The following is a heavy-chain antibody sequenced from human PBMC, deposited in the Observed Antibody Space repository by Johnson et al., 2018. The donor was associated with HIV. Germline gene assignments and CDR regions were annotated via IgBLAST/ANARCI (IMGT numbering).Heavy chain of an antibody. D-gene: IGHD5-24*01. J-gene: IGHJ3*02. CDR2: ISYDGSSQ. V-gene: IGHV3-33*05. CDR1: GFAFSSYG. Sequence: QVQLVESGGGAVQPGRSLRLPCSSSGFAFSSYGTDWARQAPGQGLEWVAAISYDGSSQHYADAVKRRLTISRDNAKNSLYLQMNSLSPGDTAVYYCVRVGDGNNKNAFDIWGQGTMVTVSS. CDR3: VRVGDGNNKNAFDI.